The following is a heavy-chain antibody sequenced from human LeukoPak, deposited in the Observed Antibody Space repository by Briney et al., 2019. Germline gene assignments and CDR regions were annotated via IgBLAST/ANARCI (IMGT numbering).Heavy chain of an antibody. CDR1: GFTFSSYG. D-gene: IGHD6-6*01. J-gene: IGHJ4*02. CDR3: AREEYSSSSTFDY. CDR2: IWYDGSNK. Sequence: GGSLRLSCAVSGFTFSSYGMHWVRQAPGKGLEWVAVIWYDGSNKYYADSVKGRFTISRDHSKSTLYLQMNSLRAEDTAVYYCAREEYSSSSTFDYWGQGTLVTVSS. V-gene: IGHV3-33*01.